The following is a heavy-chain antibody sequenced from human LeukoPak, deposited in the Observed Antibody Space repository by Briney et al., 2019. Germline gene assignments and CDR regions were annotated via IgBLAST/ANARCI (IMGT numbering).Heavy chain of an antibody. V-gene: IGHV3-30*03. CDR3: ARGYCSGGSCQRGAFDI. D-gene: IGHD2-15*01. Sequence: GGSLRLSCAASGFTSSSYGMHWVRQAPGKGLEWVAVITYDGSNKYYADSVKGRFTISRDNSKNTLYLQMNSLRAEDTAVYYCARGYCSGGSCQRGAFDIWGQGTMVTVSS. CDR1: GFTSSSYG. CDR2: ITYDGSNK. J-gene: IGHJ3*02.